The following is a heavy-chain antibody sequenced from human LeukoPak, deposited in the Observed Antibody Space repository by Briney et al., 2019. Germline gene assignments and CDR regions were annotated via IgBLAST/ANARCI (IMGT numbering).Heavy chain of an antibody. V-gene: IGHV4-59*01. Sequence: SETLSRTCTGSAGTISSYYWSWMPHRPGKGLEGIGYTYYSGSTNYNPSLKSRVTISVDTSKNQFSLKLSSVTAADTAVYYCARVGYYDFWSGSVGYYFDYWGQGTLVTVSS. D-gene: IGHD3-3*01. CDR2: TYYSGST. CDR1: AGTISSYY. J-gene: IGHJ4*02. CDR3: ARVGYYDFWSGSVGYYFDY.